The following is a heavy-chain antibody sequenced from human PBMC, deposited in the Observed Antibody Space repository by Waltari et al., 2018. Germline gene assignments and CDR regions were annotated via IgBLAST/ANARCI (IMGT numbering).Heavy chain of an antibody. CDR1: GYSFSSYW. CDR3: ARGIGTYDSLTGVKQYFDY. J-gene: IGHJ4*02. Sequence: EVQLVQSGAAVKKPGESLMISCYASGYSFSSYWIGWLRQMPGKGLEWMGIIYPGDSDIRYNPSFQGQVTISVDKFISTAYLQWSSLEASDTAMYYCARGIGTYDSLTGVKQYFDYWGQGTLVTVSS. CDR2: IYPGDSDI. V-gene: IGHV5-51*01. D-gene: IGHD3-9*01.